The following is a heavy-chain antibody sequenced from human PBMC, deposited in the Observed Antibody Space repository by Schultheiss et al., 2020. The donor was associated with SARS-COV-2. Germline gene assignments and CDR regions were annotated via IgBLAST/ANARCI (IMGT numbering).Heavy chain of an antibody. CDR3: ARVRGDYVQRVDY. CDR2: ISAYNGNT. CDR1: GYTFTGYY. V-gene: IGHV1-18*04. J-gene: IGHJ4*02. Sequence: ASVKVSCMTSGYTFTGYYMHWVRQAPGQGLEWMGWISAYNGNTNYAQKLQGRVTMTTDTSTSTAYMELRSLRSDDTAVYYCARVRGDYVQRVDYWGQGTLVTVSS. D-gene: IGHD4-17*01.